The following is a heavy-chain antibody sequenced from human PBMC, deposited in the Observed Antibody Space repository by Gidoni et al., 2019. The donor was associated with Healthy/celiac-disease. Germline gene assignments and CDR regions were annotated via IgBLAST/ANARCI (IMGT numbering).Heavy chain of an antibody. Sequence: EVQLVESGGGLVKPGGSLRLSCAASGFTFSSYSMNWVRQAPGKGLEWVSSISSSSSYIYYADSVKGRCTISRDNAKNSLYLQMNSLRAEDTAVYYCARDRSGSYAEGNWFDPWGQGTLVTVSS. CDR3: ARDRSGSYAEGNWFDP. CDR2: ISSSSSYI. J-gene: IGHJ5*02. D-gene: IGHD1-26*01. CDR1: GFTFSSYS. V-gene: IGHV3-21*01.